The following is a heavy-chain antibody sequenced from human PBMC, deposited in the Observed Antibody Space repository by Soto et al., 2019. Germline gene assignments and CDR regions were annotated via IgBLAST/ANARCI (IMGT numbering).Heavy chain of an antibody. CDR1: RFIFSGSA. J-gene: IGHJ3*02. Sequence: GGSLRLSCAASRFIFSGSAIHWVRQASGKGLEWVARIRSKGNNYATAYAASVKGRFTISRDDSKKTAYLQLNSLKTEDTAIYYCTRIFSDAFDIWGQGTMVTVSS. V-gene: IGHV3-73*01. CDR3: TRIFSDAFDI. CDR2: IRSKGNNYAT.